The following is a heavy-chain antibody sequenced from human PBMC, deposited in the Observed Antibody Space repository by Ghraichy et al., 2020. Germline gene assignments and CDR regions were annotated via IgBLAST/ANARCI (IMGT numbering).Heavy chain of an antibody. CDR3: ASHCFRTGWYPAYFDF. CDR1: GVSLTSIDYF. Sequence: SETLSLTCTVSGVSLTSIDYFWGWIRQPPGKGLEWIGSVYYSETTYGDPSLKRRFAMSVNTSTNQFSLTLFYVTPADTAMYYCASHCFRTGWYPAYFDFLGLGTQVTVSS. J-gene: IGHJ4*02. CDR2: VYYSETT. D-gene: IGHD6-19*01. V-gene: IGHV4-39*01.